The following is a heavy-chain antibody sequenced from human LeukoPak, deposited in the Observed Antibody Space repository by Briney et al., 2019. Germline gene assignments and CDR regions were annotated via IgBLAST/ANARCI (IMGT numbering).Heavy chain of an antibody. CDR1: GYSFSNYW. D-gene: IGHD3-16*01. Sequence: GESLKISCKGSGYSFSNYWIGWVRQMPGKGLEWMGIIYPGDSDTRYSPSFQGQVTISADKSISTAFLQWSSLKASDTAMYYCARHYYDYVWRSYGIDYWGQGTLDTVS. V-gene: IGHV5-51*01. J-gene: IGHJ4*02. CDR3: ARHYYDYVWRSYGIDY. CDR2: IYPGDSDT.